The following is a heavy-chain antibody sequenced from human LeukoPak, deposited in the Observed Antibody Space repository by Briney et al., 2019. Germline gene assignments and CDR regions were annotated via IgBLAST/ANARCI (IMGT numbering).Heavy chain of an antibody. V-gene: IGHV4-31*03. Sequence: SQTLSLTCTVSGGSIRSGDYSWNWIRQHPGKGLEWIGYVYYSGSTYYNPSLTSRVTMSVDTSKNQFSLKLSSVTAADTAIYYCARDHTETSSLNFRNYYYYGMDIWGQGTTVIISS. CDR3: ARDHTETSSLNFRNYYYYGMDI. J-gene: IGHJ6*02. CDR1: GGSIRSGDYS. D-gene: IGHD4-11*01. CDR2: VYYSGST.